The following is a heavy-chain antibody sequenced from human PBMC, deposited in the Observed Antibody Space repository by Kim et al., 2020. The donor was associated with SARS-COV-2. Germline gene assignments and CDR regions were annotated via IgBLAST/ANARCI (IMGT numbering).Heavy chain of an antibody. D-gene: IGHD1-26*01. J-gene: IGHJ4*02. CDR2: IKGDGSEA. V-gene: IGHV3-7*03. CDR3: VAGLGWRSGY. CDR1: GFSFSDYW. Sequence: GGSLRLSCAASGFSFSDYWMSWVRQPPGRGPQWVATIKGDGSEAYYEDSERGRGTITRDNAKNFLFLQMHRLRLEDTDVYYCVAGLGWRSGYWGQGILVT.